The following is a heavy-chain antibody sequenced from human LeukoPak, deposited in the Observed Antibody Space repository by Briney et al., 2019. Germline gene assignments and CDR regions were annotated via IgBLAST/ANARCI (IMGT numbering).Heavy chain of an antibody. CDR2: IYYSGST. J-gene: IGHJ2*01. CDR3: ARVIIVVVPAATWYFDL. D-gene: IGHD2-2*01. V-gene: IGHV4-39*07. CDR1: GGSISSSSYY. Sequence: KPSETLSLTCTVSGGSISSSSYYWSWIRQPPGKGLEWIGSIYYSGSTYYNPSLKSRVTISVDTSKNQFSLKLSSVTAADTAVYYCARVIIVVVPAATWYFDLWGRGTLVTVSS.